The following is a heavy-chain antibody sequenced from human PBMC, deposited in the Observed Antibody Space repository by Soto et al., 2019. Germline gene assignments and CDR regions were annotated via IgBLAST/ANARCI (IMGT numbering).Heavy chain of an antibody. D-gene: IGHD3-10*01. V-gene: IGHV4-34*01. J-gene: IGHJ6*02. CDR3: ARAPSMVRNYYYYGMDV. CDR2: INHSGST. CDR1: GGSFSGYY. Sequence: SETLPLTFAVYGGSFSGYYWSWIRQPPGKGLEWIGEINHSGSTNYTPSLKSRVTISVDTSKNQFSLKLSSVTAADTAVYYCARAPSMVRNYYYYGMDVWGQGTTVT.